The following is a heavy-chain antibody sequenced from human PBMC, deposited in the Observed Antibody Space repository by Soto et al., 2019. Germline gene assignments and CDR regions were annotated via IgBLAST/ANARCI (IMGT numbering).Heavy chain of an antibody. Sequence: QLQLQESGSGLVKPSQTLSLTCAGSGGSISSGGYSWSWIRQTPGKGLEGIGYIYHSGSTYYNPSLKSRVTISVDRSKNQVSLKVSSVTAADTAVYYCARGMTTVTTFDYWGQGTLVTVSS. V-gene: IGHV4-30-2*01. J-gene: IGHJ4*02. CDR1: GGSISSGGYS. CDR2: IYHSGST. D-gene: IGHD4-17*01. CDR3: ARGMTTVTTFDY.